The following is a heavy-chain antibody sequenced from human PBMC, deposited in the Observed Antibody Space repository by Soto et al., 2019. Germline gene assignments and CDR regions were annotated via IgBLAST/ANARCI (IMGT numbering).Heavy chain of an antibody. CDR3: ALPPMIVEPPHY. Sequence: RLSCAASGFTFSSYAMSWVRQAPGKGLEWVSAISGSGGSTYYADSVKGRFTISRDNSKNTLYLQMNSLRAEDTAVYYCALPPMIVEPPHYWGQGTLVTVSS. J-gene: IGHJ4*02. D-gene: IGHD3-22*01. CDR1: GFTFSSYA. CDR2: ISGSGGST. V-gene: IGHV3-23*01.